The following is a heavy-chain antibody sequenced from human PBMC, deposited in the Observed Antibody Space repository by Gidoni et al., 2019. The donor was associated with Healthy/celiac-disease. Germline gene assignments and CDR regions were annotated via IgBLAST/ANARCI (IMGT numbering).Heavy chain of an antibody. V-gene: IGHV3-73*01. CDR1: GFTFSRSA. Sequence: EVQLVESGGGLVQPGGSLKLSCAASGFTFSRSAMPWVRQASGKGLVWVGRIRSKANSYATAYAASVKGRFTISRDDSKNTAYLQMNSLKTEDTAVYYCTREHAGYSSSYDPWGQGTLVTVSS. J-gene: IGHJ5*02. D-gene: IGHD6-6*01. CDR2: IRSKANSYAT. CDR3: TREHAGYSSSYDP.